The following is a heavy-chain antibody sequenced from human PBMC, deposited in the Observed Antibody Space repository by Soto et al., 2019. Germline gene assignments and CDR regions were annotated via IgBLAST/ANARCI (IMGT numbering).Heavy chain of an antibody. D-gene: IGHD3-16*01. V-gene: IGHV4-4*02. Sequence: KPSETLSLTCGVSGGTVASSHWWSWVRQSPSRGLEWIGNVYHTGDTNFNPSLQSRVTFSVDKSNNQFSLRLTSLTAADTAVYFCARDIATAGGNNAFDPWGPGTLVTVSS. CDR2: VYHTGDT. CDR1: GGTVASSHW. CDR3: ARDIATAGGNNAFDP. J-gene: IGHJ5*02.